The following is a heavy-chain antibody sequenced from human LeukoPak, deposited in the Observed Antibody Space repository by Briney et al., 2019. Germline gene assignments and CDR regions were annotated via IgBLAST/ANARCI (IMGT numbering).Heavy chain of an antibody. CDR3: ARDWSSGSYSPLDY. Sequence: PSETLSLTCAVSGGSISSSNWWSWVRQPPGKGLEWIGEIYHSGSTNYNPSLKSRVTISVDKSKNQSSLKLSSVTAADTAVYYCARDWSSGSYSPLDYWGQGTLVTVSS. J-gene: IGHJ4*02. V-gene: IGHV4-4*02. CDR1: GGSISSSNW. D-gene: IGHD3-10*01. CDR2: IYHSGST.